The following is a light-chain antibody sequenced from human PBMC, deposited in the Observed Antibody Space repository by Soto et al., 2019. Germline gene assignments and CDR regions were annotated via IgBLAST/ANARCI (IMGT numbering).Light chain of an antibody. J-gene: IGKJ5*01. CDR2: AAS. CDR3: KQYHNWPPIT. Sequence: EVVMTQSPDILSVSPGERATLSCRASQSVGTNVAWYQQKPSQAPRLLISAASVRATGVSDRFSGSGSETEFTLTIISLQSEDFAVYYCKQYHNWPPITFGQGTRLDIK. CDR1: QSVGTN. V-gene: IGKV3-15*01.